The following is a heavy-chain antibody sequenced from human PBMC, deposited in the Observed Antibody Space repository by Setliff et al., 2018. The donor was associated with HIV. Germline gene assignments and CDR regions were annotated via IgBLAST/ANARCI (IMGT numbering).Heavy chain of an antibody. CDR2: INLNTGNT. D-gene: IGHD3-16*01. CDR3: ARVGVLRLGGFGAFDI. J-gene: IGHJ3*02. V-gene: IGHV1-2*02. Sequence: ASVKVSCKASGYTFTGYYMHWVRQAPGQGLEWMGCINLNTGNTNYAQKFQGRVIVTRDTSINTAYVELRSLRLDDTAVYFCARVGVLRLGGFGAFDIWGQGTMVTVSS. CDR1: GYTFTGYY.